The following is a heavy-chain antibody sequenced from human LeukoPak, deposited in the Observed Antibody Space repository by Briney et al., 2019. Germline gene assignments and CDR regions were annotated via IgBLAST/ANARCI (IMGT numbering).Heavy chain of an antibody. J-gene: IGHJ4*02. CDR3: ARGRTVTTL. CDR1: GYTFTGYY. Sequence: ASVKVSCKASGYTFTGYYMHWVRQATGQGLEWMGWMNPNSGNTGYAQKFQGRVTMTRNTSISTAYMELSSLRSEDTAVYYCARGRTVTTLWGQGTLVTVSS. D-gene: IGHD4-17*01. V-gene: IGHV1-8*02. CDR2: MNPNSGNT.